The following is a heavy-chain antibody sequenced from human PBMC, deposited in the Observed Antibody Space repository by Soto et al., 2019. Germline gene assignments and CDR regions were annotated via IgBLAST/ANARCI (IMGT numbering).Heavy chain of an antibody. J-gene: IGHJ6*02. D-gene: IGHD3-10*01. V-gene: IGHV1-18*01. CDR1: GYTFTSYG. CDR3: ARDISSTMVRFYYYGMEV. CDR2: ISAYNGNT. Sequence: ASVKVSCKASGYTFTSYGISWVRQAPGQGLEWMGWISAYNGNTNYAQKLQGRVTMTTDTSTSTAYMELRSLRSDDTAVYYCARDISSTMVRFYYYGMEVWCQGTTVTVSS.